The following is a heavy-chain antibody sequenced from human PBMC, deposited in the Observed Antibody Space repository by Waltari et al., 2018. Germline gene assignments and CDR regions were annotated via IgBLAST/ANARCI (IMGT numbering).Heavy chain of an antibody. V-gene: IGHV1-2*02. J-gene: IGHJ6*02. CDR1: GYTFTGYY. CDR3: ALVNGALYYYYGMDV. CDR2: IKPNRGGT. Sequence: QVQLVQSGAEVKKPGASVKVSCKASGYTFTGYYMHWVRQAPGQGLEWMGWIKPNRGGTNYAQKVQGRVTMTRDTSISTAYMELSRLRSDDTAVYYCALVNGALYYYYGMDVWGQGTTVTVSS. D-gene: IGHD3-9*01.